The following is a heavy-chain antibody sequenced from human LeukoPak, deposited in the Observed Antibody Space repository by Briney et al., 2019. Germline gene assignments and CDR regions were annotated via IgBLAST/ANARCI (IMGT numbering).Heavy chain of an antibody. CDR1: GVSSSSSY. CDR2: IFYTGDS. D-gene: IGHD2-21*01. V-gene: IGHV4-59*08. J-gene: IGHJ4*02. Sequence: SETLSLTCTVSGVSSSSSYWSWIRQPPGKGLEWIGYIFYTGDSNHNPSFKSRVSISLGTSKDQISLKLSSVTAADTAVYYCARHRFASPLDSWGQGTLVTVSS. CDR3: ARHRFASPLDS.